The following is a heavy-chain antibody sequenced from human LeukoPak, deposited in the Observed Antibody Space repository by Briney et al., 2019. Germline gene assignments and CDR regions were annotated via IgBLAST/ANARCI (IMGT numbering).Heavy chain of an antibody. CDR1: GGSISSYY. V-gene: IGHV4-4*07. J-gene: IGHJ5*02. CDR2: IYTSGST. CDR3: ARGGIAAAVGWFDP. Sequence: SETLSLTCTVSGGSISSYYWSWIRQPAGKGLEWIGRIYTSGSTNYNPSLKSRVTMSVDTSKNQFSLKLSSVTAVDTAVYYCARGGIAAAVGWFDPWGQGTLVTVSS. D-gene: IGHD6-13*01.